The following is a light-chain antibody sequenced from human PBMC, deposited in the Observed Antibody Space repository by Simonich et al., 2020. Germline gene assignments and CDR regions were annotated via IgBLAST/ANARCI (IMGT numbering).Light chain of an antibody. V-gene: IGKV3-11*01. CDR2: DAS. Sequence: EIVLTQSPATLSLSPGERATLSCRASQSVSSYLAWYQQKPGQAPRLLIYDASNRATGIPAMFSGSGSGTDFTLTISSREPEDFAVYYCQQRSNWPPMYTFGQGTKLEIK. CDR1: QSVSSY. CDR3: QQRSNWPPMYT. J-gene: IGKJ2*01.